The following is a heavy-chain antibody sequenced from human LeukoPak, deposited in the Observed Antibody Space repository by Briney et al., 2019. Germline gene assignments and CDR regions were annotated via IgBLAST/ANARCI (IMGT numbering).Heavy chain of an antibody. Sequence: GGSLRLSCAASGFTFSDYAMHWVRQAPGKGLEWVAVISYGGSNKYYTDSVKGRFTISRDNSQNTLYLQMNSLRPEDTAVYYCARDPPKKDYHPDYDYYYYMNVWGKGTTVTVSS. D-gene: IGHD4-11*01. J-gene: IGHJ6*03. CDR1: GFTFSDYA. V-gene: IGHV3-30*04. CDR3: ARDPPKKDYHPDYDYYYYMNV. CDR2: ISYGGSNK.